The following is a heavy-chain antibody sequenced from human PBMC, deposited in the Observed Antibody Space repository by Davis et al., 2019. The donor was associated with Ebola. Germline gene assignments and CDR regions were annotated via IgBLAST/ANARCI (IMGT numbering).Heavy chain of an antibody. V-gene: IGHV1-69*06. J-gene: IGHJ6*02. CDR2: IIPIFGTA. CDR1: GCTFSSYA. D-gene: IGHD2-2*01. Sequence: SVKVSCKASGCTFSSYAISWVRQAPGQGLEWMGGIIPIFGTANYAQKFQGRVTITADKSTSTAYMELSSLRSEDTAVYYCARVGYCSSTSCYVHPFVYYGMDVWGQGTTVTVSS. CDR3: ARVGYCSSTSCYVHPFVYYGMDV.